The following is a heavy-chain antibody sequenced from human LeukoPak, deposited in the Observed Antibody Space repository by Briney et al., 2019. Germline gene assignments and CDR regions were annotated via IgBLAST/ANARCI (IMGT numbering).Heavy chain of an antibody. J-gene: IGHJ4*02. D-gene: IGHD3-22*01. Sequence: KTSETLSLTCSVSGGSISSRTYYWGWIRQPPGKGLEWIGTIHYSGTTYYNPSLNSRVAISVDTSKNQISLNLSSVTAADTAIYYCARDGAVSGYSFDYWGQGILVTVSS. CDR2: IHYSGTT. CDR3: ARDGAVSGYSFDY. CDR1: GGSISSRTYY. V-gene: IGHV4-39*07.